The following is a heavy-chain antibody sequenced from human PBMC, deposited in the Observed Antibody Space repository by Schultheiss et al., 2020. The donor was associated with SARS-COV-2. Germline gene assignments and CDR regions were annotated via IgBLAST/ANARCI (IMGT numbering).Heavy chain of an antibody. J-gene: IGHJ3*02. CDR3: AKEGGWEVLDYDAFDI. CDR2: IYTSGST. Sequence: SETLSLTCNIYNGSISYYYWSWIRQAAGKRLEWIGRIYTSGSTNYNPALESRVTMSLDTSKNQFSLKLTSVTAADTAVYYCAKEGGWEVLDYDAFDIWGQGTSVTVSS. V-gene: IGHV4-4*07. D-gene: IGHD3/OR15-3a*01. CDR1: NGSISYYY.